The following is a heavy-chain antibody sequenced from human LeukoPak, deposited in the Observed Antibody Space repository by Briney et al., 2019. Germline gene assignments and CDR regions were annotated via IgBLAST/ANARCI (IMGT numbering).Heavy chain of an antibody. Sequence: PSETLSLTCTVSGGSISSYYWSWIRQPAGKGREWIGRIYTSGSTNYNPPLKGRVTMSVDTSKNQFSLKLSSVTAADTAVYYCARDNDRLIFDYWGQGTLVTVSS. J-gene: IGHJ4*02. CDR1: GGSISSYY. V-gene: IGHV4-4*07. D-gene: IGHD2-8*01. CDR3: ARDNDRLIFDY. CDR2: IYTSGST.